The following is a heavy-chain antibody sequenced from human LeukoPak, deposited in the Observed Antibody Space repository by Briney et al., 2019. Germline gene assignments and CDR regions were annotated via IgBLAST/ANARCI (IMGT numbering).Heavy chain of an antibody. CDR2: MNPNSDKT. Sequence: ASVTVSFKASGYTFTISDINWVRQAPGQGLEWMGWMNPNSDKTGSARKFQGRVAMTKNISISTAYIEVSSLGYEDTATYYCARGRPGLASAGTYDFWGQGTLITVSS. CDR3: ARGRPGLASAGTYDF. D-gene: IGHD6-13*01. V-gene: IGHV1-8*01. J-gene: IGHJ4*02. CDR1: GYTFTISD.